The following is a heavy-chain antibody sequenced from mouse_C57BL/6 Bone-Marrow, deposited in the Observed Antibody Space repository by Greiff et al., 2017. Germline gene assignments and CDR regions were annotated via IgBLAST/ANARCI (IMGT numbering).Heavy chain of an antibody. Sequence: QVQLKESGAELAKPGASVRLSCTASGYTLTSYWMDWVKQRPGQGLAWIGYINPSRGYTKYNQKYKDKATLTAEKSSSTAYIQLSSLTYADSAVDYCSGGGTPMDYEDRGTGTTVTASS. CDR3: SGGGTPMDYED. V-gene: IGHV1-7*01. CDR1: GYTLTSYW. J-gene: IGHJ1*03. CDR2: INPSRGYT. D-gene: IGHD1-1*01.